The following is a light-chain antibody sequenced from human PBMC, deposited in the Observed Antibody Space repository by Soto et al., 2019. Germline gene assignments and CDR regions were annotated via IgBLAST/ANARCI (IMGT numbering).Light chain of an antibody. Sequence: EIVLTQSPATLSLSPGERATLSCRASQSVSSYLAWYQQKPGQAPRLLIYDASNRATGIPARFSGSGSGTIFPLTFSTLDLKVFAFFYFKERTTGPTFGKGTRVEIK. CDR3: KERTTGPT. V-gene: IGKV3-11*01. J-gene: IGKJ1*01. CDR1: QSVSSY. CDR2: DAS.